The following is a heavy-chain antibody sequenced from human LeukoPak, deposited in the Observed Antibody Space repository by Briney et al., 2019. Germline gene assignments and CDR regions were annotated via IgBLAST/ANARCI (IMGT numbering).Heavy chain of an antibody. V-gene: IGHV4-34*01. Sequence: TPSETLSLTCTVSGGSISSYYWSWIRQPPGQGLEWIGEINLSGNTNYNPSLKSRVSISVDTSKNQFSLHLTSVTAADTAVYYCAREAVAVGGSWFDPWGQGTLVTVSS. J-gene: IGHJ5*02. CDR2: INLSGNT. D-gene: IGHD6-19*01. CDR1: GGSISSYY. CDR3: AREAVAVGGSWFDP.